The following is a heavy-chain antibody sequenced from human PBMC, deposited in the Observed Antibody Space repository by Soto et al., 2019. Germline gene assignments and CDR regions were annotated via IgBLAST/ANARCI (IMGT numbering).Heavy chain of an antibody. CDR2: ISVSGANT. V-gene: IGHV3-23*01. Sequence: WSLRLSFSSSGFTFSSYAMSWVRQAPVKWLEWVSGISVSGANTYYADSVKGRFTISRDNSKSTLYLQMNSLRAEDTAVYYCAKDPGYCTNGVCFFEYWGQGTLVTVSS. CDR1: GFTFSSYA. CDR3: AKDPGYCTNGVCFFEY. J-gene: IGHJ4*02. D-gene: IGHD2-8*01.